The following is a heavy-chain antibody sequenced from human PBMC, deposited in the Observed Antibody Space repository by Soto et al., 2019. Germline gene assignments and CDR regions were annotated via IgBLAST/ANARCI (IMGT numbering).Heavy chain of an antibody. V-gene: IGHV4-59*01. CDR1: AGSLSSYY. CDR2: IYYSGSI. J-gene: IGHJ6*02. D-gene: IGHD1-1*01. CDR3: ARDRTGTTDYYYYGMDV. Sequence: SETQSLRCTVSAGSLSSYYWSWIRQPPGKGLEWIGYIYYSGSINYNPSLKSRVTISVDTSKNQFSLKLSSVTAADTAVYYCARDRTGTTDYYYYGMDVWRQGTTVTVSS.